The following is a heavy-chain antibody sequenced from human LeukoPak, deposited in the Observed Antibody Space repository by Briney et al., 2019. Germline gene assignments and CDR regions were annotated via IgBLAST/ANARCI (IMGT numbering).Heavy chain of an antibody. CDR1: GFTFSSYA. Sequence: GGSQRLSCAASGFTFSSYAMSWVRQAPGKGLEWVSAISGSGGSTYYADSVKGRFTISRDNSKNTLYLQMNSLRAEDTAVYYCAKFRGYSGTNRYYFDYWGQGTLVTVSS. J-gene: IGHJ4*02. CDR2: ISGSGGST. V-gene: IGHV3-23*01. CDR3: AKFRGYSGTNRYYFDY. D-gene: IGHD1-26*01.